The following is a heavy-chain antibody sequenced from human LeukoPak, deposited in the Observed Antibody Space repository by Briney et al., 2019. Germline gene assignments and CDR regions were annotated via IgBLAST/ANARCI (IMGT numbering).Heavy chain of an antibody. J-gene: IGHJ5*02. CDR1: GYTFTSYD. CDR3: ALGIAVAGTQIWFDP. CDR2: MNPNSGNT. Sequence: ASVKVSCKASGYTFTSYDINGVRQATGQGLEWMGWMNPNSGNTGYAQKFQGRVTMTRNTSISTAYMELSSLRSEDTAVYYCALGIAVAGTQIWFDPWGQGTLVTVSS. V-gene: IGHV1-8*02. D-gene: IGHD6-19*01.